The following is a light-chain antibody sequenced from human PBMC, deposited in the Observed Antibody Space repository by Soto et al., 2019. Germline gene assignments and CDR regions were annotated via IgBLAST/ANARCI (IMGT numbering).Light chain of an antibody. J-gene: IGLJ1*01. CDR3: SSYTGSTPLYV. CDR2: EVS. Sequence: QSALTQPASVSGSPGQSITISCTGTSSDVGGYNYVSWYQRHPDKAPKLMIYEVSNRPSGVSNRFSGSKSGNTASLTISGLQTEDEADYYCSSYTGSTPLYVFGTGTKLTVL. CDR1: SSDVGGYNY. V-gene: IGLV2-14*01.